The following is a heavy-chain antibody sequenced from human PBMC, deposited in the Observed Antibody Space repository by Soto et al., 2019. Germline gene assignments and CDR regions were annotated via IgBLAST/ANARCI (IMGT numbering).Heavy chain of an antibody. CDR1: GCALLSSA. Sequence: ASGQFSWTAAGCALLSSAISLMRKAPGQGLEWMGGIIPIFGTANYAQKFQGRVTITADESTSTAYMELSSLRSEDTAVYYCARVMDRYYYYGRDVWGQGTTVTGSS. D-gene: IGHD2-8*01. J-gene: IGHJ6*02. CDR3: ARVMDRYYYYGRDV. V-gene: IGHV1-69*01. CDR2: IIPIFGTA.